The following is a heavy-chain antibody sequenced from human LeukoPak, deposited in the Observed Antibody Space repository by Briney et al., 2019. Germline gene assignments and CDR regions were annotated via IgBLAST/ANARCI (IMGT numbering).Heavy chain of an antibody. Sequence: PSETLSLTCTVSGGSLRSYYWTWIRQPPGKELEWIGYVYTTGGTNYNSSFKSRVTISLDTSSSQFSLKLTSVTAADTAVYYCARQTRGNRNFDHWDQGTLVTVSS. J-gene: IGHJ4*02. CDR2: VYTTGGT. V-gene: IGHV4-4*08. CDR3: ARQTRGNRNFDH. D-gene: IGHD3-10*01. CDR1: GGSLRSYY.